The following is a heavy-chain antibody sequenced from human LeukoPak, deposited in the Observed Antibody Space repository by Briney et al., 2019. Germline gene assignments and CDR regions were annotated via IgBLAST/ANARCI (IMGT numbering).Heavy chain of an antibody. CDR3: VTVRVLSMPAAPHDY. D-gene: IGHD6-13*01. CDR1: RYTFTDNY. J-gene: IGHJ4*02. CDR2: INPNSGDT. V-gene: IGHV1-2*02. Sequence: GASVKVSCKASRYTFTDNYVYRLRQAPGQGLEWMGWINPNSGDTNYAQKFQGRVTMTRDTSINTAYMELSRLTSDDTAVDYCVTVRVLSMPAAPHDYWGQGTLVTVSS.